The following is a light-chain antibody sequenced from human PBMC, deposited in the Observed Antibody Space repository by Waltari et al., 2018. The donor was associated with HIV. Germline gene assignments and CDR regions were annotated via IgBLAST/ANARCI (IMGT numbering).Light chain of an antibody. CDR3: QHYAISPPMYT. V-gene: IGKV3-20*01. CDR2: GVS. CDR1: QSVDTTY. J-gene: IGKJ2*01. Sequence: DIVLTQSPGTLSLSPWERATLSCRASQSVDTTYLAWYQQKPGQAPRLLIYGVSSRATGIPDRFSGSGSETDFALTISRLEPEDFAVYYCQHYAISPPMYTFGQGTKLEIK.